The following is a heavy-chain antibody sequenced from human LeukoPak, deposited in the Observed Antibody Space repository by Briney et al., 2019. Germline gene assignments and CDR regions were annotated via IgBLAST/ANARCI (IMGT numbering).Heavy chain of an antibody. J-gene: IGHJ6*03. CDR3: ARDPGSSSGPFVGYYYYYYMDV. D-gene: IGHD6-13*01. CDR2: ISYDGSNK. CDR1: GFTFSSYG. Sequence: PGRSLRLSCAASGFTFSSYGMHWVRQAPGKGLEWVAVISYDGSNKYYADSVKGRFTISRDNAKNTLYLQMNSLRAEDTAVYYCARDPGSSSGPFVGYYYYYYMDVWGKGTTVTISS. V-gene: IGHV3-30*03.